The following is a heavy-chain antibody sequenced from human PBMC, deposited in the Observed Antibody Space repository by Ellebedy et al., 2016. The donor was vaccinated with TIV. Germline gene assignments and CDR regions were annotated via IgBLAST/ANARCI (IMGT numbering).Heavy chain of an antibody. CDR2: IWYDGSNK. V-gene: IGHV3-33*08. J-gene: IGHJ3*02. CDR1: GFTFSSYS. Sequence: GESLKISXAASGFTFSSYSMNWVRQAPGKGLEWVAVIWYDGSNKYYADSVKGRFTISRDNSKNTLYLQMNSLRAEDTAVYYCARALTGFERDAFDIWGQGTTVTVSS. D-gene: IGHD3-16*02. CDR3: ARALTGFERDAFDI.